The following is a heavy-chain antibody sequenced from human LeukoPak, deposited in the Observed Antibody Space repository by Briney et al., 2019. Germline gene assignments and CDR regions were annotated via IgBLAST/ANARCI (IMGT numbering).Heavy chain of an antibody. D-gene: IGHD3-22*01. CDR3: AKTRRRDAASYTYYYDSLFDY. CDR1: GFTFSSYA. J-gene: IGHJ4*02. Sequence: PGGSLRLSCAASGFTFSSYAMSWVRQAPGKGLEWVSAISGSGGSTYYADSVKGRFTISRDNSKNTLYLQMNSLRAEDTAVYYCAKTRRRDAASYTYYYDSLFDYWGQGTLVTVSS. CDR2: ISGSGGST. V-gene: IGHV3-23*01.